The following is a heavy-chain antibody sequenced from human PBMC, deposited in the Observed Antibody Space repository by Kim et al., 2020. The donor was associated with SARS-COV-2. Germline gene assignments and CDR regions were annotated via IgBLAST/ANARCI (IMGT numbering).Heavy chain of an antibody. D-gene: IGHD6-13*01. J-gene: IGHJ4*02. CDR1: GFTFSSYG. V-gene: IGHV3-33*01. CDR2: IWYDGSNK. Sequence: GGSLRLSCEASGFTFSSYGMHWVRQAPGKGLEWVAVIWYDGSNKYYADSVKGRFTISRDNSKNTLYLQMNSLRAEDAAVYYCATGSIAAAGTDYWGQGTL. CDR3: ATGSIAAAGTDY.